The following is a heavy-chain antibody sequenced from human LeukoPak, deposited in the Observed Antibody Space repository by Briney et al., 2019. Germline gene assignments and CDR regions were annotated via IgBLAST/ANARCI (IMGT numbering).Heavy chain of an antibody. CDR1: GFIVSSNY. Sequence: GGSLRLSCAASGFIVSSNYMSWVRRAPGKGVECGSVIYSGGHTYYADSVKGRFTISRDNSKNTLYLQMNSLRVEDTAVYYCAVATIYHFDYWGQGALVTVSS. D-gene: IGHD5-12*01. CDR3: AVATIYHFDY. V-gene: IGHV3-66*01. CDR2: IYSGGHT. J-gene: IGHJ4*02.